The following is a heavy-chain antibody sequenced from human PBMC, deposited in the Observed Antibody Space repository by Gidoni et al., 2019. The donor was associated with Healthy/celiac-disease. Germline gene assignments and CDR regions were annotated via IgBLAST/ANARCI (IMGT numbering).Heavy chain of an antibody. J-gene: IGHJ6*02. V-gene: IGHV1-69*01. Sequence: GLEWMGGIIPIFGTANYAQKFQGRVTITADDSTSTAYMELSSLRSEDTAVYYCASTEGTHYYGMDVWGQGTTVTVSS. D-gene: IGHD2-8*02. CDR3: ASTEGTHYYGMDV. CDR2: IIPIFGTA.